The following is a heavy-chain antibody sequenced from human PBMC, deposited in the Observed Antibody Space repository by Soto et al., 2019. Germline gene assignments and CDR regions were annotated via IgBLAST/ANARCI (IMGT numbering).Heavy chain of an antibody. CDR3: ARNYGGNPWPHWYFDL. CDR2: IIPIFGTA. CDR1: GGTFSSYA. V-gene: IGHV1-69*12. Sequence: QVQLVQSGAEVKKPGSSVKVSCKASGGTFSSYAISWVRQAPGQGLEWMGGIIPIFGTANYAQKFQGRVTITADESTSTAYMELSRLRSEDTAVYYCARNYGGNPWPHWYFDLWAVAPWSLSPQ. J-gene: IGHJ2*01. D-gene: IGHD4-17*01.